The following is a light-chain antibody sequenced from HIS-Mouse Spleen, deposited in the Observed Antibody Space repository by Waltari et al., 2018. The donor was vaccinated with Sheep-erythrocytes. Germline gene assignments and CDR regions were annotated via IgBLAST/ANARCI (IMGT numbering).Light chain of an antibody. Sequence: DIQMTQSPSSLSASVGDRVTFTCRASQGISNYLAWYQQKPGKVPKLLIYAASTLQSGVPARFSGSGSGTDFTLTISSLQPEDVATYYCQQSYSTPQFTFGPGTKVDIK. J-gene: IGKJ3*01. CDR1: QGISNY. V-gene: IGKV1-27*01. CDR2: AAS. CDR3: QQSYSTPQFT.